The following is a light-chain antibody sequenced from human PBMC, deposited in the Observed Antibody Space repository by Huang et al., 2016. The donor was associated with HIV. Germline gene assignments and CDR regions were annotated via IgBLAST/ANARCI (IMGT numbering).Light chain of an antibody. Sequence: TKLPSPLSASVGNRVTIPARPSQNINTYLNWYQQKPGKAPNLLIHSASTLQTGVPSRFSGSGSGTDFTLTVNSLQPEDSATYYCQQGYSALITFGQGTRL. V-gene: IGKV1-39*01. J-gene: IGKJ5*01. CDR1: QNINTY. CDR3: QQGYSALIT. CDR2: SAS.